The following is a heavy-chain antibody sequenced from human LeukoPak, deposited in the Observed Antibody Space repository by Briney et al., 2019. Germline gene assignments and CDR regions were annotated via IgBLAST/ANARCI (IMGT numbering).Heavy chain of an antibody. CDR1: GGSISSYY. CDR2: FFTGGST. V-gene: IGHV4-4*07. Sequence: PSETLSLTCTVSGGSISSYYWSWIRQPAGKGLEWIGRFFTGGSTNYNPSLKSRVTISLDTSKNHFSLRLSSVTAADTAVYYCARDWGSYSLDSWGQGTLVTVSS. J-gene: IGHJ4*02. CDR3: ARDWGSYSLDS. D-gene: IGHD3-16*01.